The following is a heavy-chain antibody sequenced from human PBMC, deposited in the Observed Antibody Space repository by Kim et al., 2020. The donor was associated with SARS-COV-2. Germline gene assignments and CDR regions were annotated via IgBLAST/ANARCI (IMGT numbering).Heavy chain of an antibody. CDR2: ISGSGGST. CDR1: GFTFSSYA. V-gene: IGHV3-23*01. J-gene: IGHJ3*02. D-gene: IGHD2-2*01. Sequence: GGSLRLSCAASGFTFSSYAMSWVRQAPGKGLEWVSHISGSGGSTYYADSVQGRFTISRDNSKNTLYLQMNSLRAEDTAVYYCAKDDRAGCSSTSCYAFDIWGHGPLVTVSS. CDR3: AKDDRAGCSSTSCYAFDI.